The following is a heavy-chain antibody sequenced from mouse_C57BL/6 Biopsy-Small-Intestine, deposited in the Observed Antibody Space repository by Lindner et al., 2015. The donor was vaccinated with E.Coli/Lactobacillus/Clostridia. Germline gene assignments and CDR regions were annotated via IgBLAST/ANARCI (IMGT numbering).Heavy chain of an antibody. J-gene: IGHJ2*01. CDR2: INPYYGST. CDR3: ARRVFSNFFDY. Sequence: VQLQESGAELVKPGASVKISCKASGYSFTDYNMNWVKQSHGKSLEWIGHINPYYGSTVYNQKFKGKATLTVDKSSSTAFMQLNSLTSEDSAVYYCARRVFSNFFDYWGQGTTLTVSS. V-gene: IGHV1-39*01. CDR1: GYSFTDYN. D-gene: IGHD1-1*01.